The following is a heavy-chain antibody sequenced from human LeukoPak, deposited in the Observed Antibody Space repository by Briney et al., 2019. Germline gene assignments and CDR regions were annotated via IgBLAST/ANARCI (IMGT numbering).Heavy chain of an antibody. CDR1: GFTFSSYA. CDR3: AHGDYPLTY. V-gene: IGHV3-30*04. CDR2: ISYDGSNK. Sequence: GRSLRLSCAASGFTFSSYAMHWVRQAPGKGLEWVAVISYDGSNKYYADSVKGRFTISRDNSKNTLYLQMNSLRAEDTAVYYCAHGDYPLTYWGQGTLVTVSS. D-gene: IGHD4-17*01. J-gene: IGHJ4*02.